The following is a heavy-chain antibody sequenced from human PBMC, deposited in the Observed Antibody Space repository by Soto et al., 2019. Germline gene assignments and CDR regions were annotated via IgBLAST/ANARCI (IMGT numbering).Heavy chain of an antibody. CDR2: ITTNGHT. Sequence: EVHLLECGGVLVQPGASLRLSCETSGFTFTNCVMTWVRQPPGKRLEWVSVITTNGHTDYADSVKGRFTISRDNSKNTVYLQMNSLRAEDTAISYCAKGLLNGRWYAADWGPRTLVTVSS. V-gene: IGHV3-23*01. CDR3: AKGLLNGRWYAAD. CDR1: GFTFTNCV. J-gene: IGHJ1*01. D-gene: IGHD6-13*01.